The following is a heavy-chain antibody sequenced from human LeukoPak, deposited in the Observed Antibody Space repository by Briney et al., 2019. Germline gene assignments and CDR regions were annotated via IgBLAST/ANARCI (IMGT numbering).Heavy chain of an antibody. CDR1: GFTFRSYE. CDR3: AKDKNLAVQFDY. D-gene: IGHD2-15*01. CDR2: ISSSGSTR. V-gene: IGHV3-48*03. Sequence: GGSLGLSCAASGFTFRSYEMNWVRQAPGKGLEWVSYISSSGSTRYYADSVKGRFTISRDNAKNSLYLQMNSLRAEDTAVYYCAKDKNLAVQFDYWGQGTLVTVSS. J-gene: IGHJ4*02.